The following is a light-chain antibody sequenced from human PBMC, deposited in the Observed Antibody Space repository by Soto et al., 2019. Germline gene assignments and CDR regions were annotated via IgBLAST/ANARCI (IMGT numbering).Light chain of an antibody. J-gene: IGKJ5*01. CDR1: QSVSSY. CDR2: DAS. CDR3: QQHSNWPPIT. V-gene: IGKV3-11*01. Sequence: EIVLTQSPATLSLSPGARATLSCRASQSVSSYLAWYQQKPGQAPRLLIYDASDRATGIPGRFSGSGSGTDFTLTIISLEPEDFAVYYCQQHSNWPPITFGQGTRLEIK.